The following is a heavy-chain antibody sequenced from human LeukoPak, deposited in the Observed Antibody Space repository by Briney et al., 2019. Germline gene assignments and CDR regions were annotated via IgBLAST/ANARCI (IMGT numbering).Heavy chain of an antibody. D-gene: IGHD2-21*01. J-gene: IGHJ6*04. V-gene: IGHV3-53*01. CDR3: ARDREVVIAKAQMDV. CDR2: IYIDTNT. Sequence: PGGSLRLSCAVSGFTVSANHMSWVRQAPGKGLEGVSVIYIDTNTYYADSVKGRFTISRDNSKNTLFLQMNSLRAEDTAVYYCARDREVVIAKAQMDVWGKGTTVTVFS. CDR1: GFTVSANH.